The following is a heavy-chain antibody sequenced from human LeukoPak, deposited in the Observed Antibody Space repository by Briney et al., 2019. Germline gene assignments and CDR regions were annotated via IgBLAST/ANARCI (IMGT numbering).Heavy chain of an antibody. CDR2: IYYSGGT. V-gene: IGHV4-59*12. Sequence: SETLSLTCTVSGGSISSYYWSWIRQPPGKGLEWIGYIYYSGGTNYHPSLKSRVTISVDTSKNQFSLKLSSVTAADTAVYFCARIEGYYGSGSYYRIDYWGQGTLVTVSS. J-gene: IGHJ4*02. CDR3: ARIEGYYGSGSYYRIDY. D-gene: IGHD3-10*01. CDR1: GGSISSYY.